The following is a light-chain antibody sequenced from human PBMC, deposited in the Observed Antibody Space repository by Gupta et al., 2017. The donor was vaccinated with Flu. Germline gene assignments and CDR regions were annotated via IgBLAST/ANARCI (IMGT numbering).Light chain of an antibody. CDR1: QSSDSW. CDR2: KAS. Sequence: PSTLSASVGDRVTITCRASQSSDSWLAWYHQEPGKSPKLLIYKASNLESGVPSRFSGSGSGTEFTLTISSLQPDDFATYYCQQERSYPWTFGQGTTVEIK. V-gene: IGKV1-5*03. CDR3: QQERSYPWT. J-gene: IGKJ1*01.